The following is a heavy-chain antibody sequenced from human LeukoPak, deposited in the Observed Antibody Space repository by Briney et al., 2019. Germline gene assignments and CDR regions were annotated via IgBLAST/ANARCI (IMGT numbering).Heavy chain of an antibody. CDR2: IYGDDDK. V-gene: IGHV2-5*02. D-gene: IGHD1-14*01. J-gene: IGHJ4*02. CDR3: AHMGRNNRPPPGNLIFDY. Sequence: ESGPTLVNPTQTLTLTCTFSGFSLSTSGVGVGWIRQPPGKALEWLALIYGDDDKRYSPSLKTRLTSSRDTSKNQVVLTMTIMDPVDTATYYCAHMGRNNRPPPGNLIFDYWGQGTLVTVSS. CDR1: GFSLSTSGVG.